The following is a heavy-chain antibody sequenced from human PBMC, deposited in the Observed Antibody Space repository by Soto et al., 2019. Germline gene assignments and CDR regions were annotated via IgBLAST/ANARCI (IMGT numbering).Heavy chain of an antibody. V-gene: IGHV4-39*01. CDR1: GGSISSSSYY. Sequence: QLQLQESGPGLVKPSETLSLTCTVSGGSISSSSYYWGWIRQPPGKGLEWIGTFYYRGSTYYNPSLKSRVTISVDTSKNQFSLKLSSVTAADTAVYYCARHEGDAYNYGGVNYWGQGTLVTVSS. J-gene: IGHJ4*02. CDR2: FYYRGST. D-gene: IGHD5-12*01. CDR3: ARHEGDAYNYGGVNY.